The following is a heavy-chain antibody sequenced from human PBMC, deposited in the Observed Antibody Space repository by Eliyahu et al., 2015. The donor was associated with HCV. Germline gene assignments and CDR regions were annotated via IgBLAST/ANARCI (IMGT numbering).Heavy chain of an antibody. Sequence: EVQVVESGGGLVQPGGSLRLSCAASGFTFSSYWMTWXRQAPGKGLEWVANINQDESQKYYVGSVKGRFTISRDNAKNSLYLQMNSLRAEDTAVYYCAREGWRGYSDYWGQGTLVTVSS. V-gene: IGHV3-7*01. CDR1: GFTFSSYW. J-gene: IGHJ4*02. CDR2: INQDESQK. CDR3: AREGWRGYSDY. D-gene: IGHD5-24*01.